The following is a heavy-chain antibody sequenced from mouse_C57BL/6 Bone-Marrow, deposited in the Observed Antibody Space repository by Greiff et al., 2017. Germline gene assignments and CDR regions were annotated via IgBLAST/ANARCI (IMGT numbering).Heavy chain of an antibody. J-gene: IGHJ3*01. Sequence: EVKLVESGGGLVKPGGSLKLSCAASGFTFSSYAMSWVRQTPEKRLEWVATISDGGSYTYYPDNVKGRFTISRDNAKNNLYLQMSHLKSEDTAMYYCARDTAQATIAYWGQGTLVTVSA. D-gene: IGHD3-2*02. CDR1: GFTFSSYA. V-gene: IGHV5-4*01. CDR2: ISDGGSYT. CDR3: ARDTAQATIAY.